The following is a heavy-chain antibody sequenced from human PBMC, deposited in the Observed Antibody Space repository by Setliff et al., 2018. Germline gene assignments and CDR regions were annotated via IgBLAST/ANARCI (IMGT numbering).Heavy chain of an antibody. CDR1: GYSFTNYW. V-gene: IGHV5-51*01. CDR3: ARHGEILENCHSNSCSRGSWFDP. Sequence: TGESLKLSCEGSGYSFTNYWIAWVRQMPGKGLEWMGISYPGDSDIRYSPSFQGQVTFSVDKSINTAYLQWSSLKASDTAMYYCARHGEILENCHSNSCSRGSWFDPWGRGTLVTVSS. CDR2: SYPGDSDI. D-gene: IGHD2-2*01. J-gene: IGHJ5*02.